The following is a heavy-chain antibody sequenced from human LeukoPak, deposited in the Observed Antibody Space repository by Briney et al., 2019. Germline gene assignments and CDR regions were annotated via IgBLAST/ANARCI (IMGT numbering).Heavy chain of an antibody. CDR1: GFTFSSYG. Sequence: GGSLRLSCAASGFTFSSYGMHWVRQAPGKGLEWVAVISYDGRNKYYADSVKGRFTISRDNSKNTLYLQMNSLRAEDTAVYYCTRAHGRITRDAYLDYWGQGTLVTVSS. D-gene: IGHD3-10*01. CDR2: ISYDGRNK. J-gene: IGHJ4*02. CDR3: TRAHGRITRDAYLDY. V-gene: IGHV3-30*03.